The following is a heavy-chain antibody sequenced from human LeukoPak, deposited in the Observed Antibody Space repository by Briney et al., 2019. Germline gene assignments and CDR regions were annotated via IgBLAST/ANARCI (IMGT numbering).Heavy chain of an antibody. V-gene: IGHV4-59*01. Sequence: SETLSLTCSVSGDSIRSYYYNWIRQPPGKGLEWIGYVSYSGSTKSSPSLNGRVTLSADTSKNHLSLRLSSVTAADSALYYCAKWHGDWHGFDSWGQGTLVTVSS. CDR2: VSYSGST. CDR3: AKWHGDWHGFDS. D-gene: IGHD4-17*01. J-gene: IGHJ4*02. CDR1: GDSIRSYY.